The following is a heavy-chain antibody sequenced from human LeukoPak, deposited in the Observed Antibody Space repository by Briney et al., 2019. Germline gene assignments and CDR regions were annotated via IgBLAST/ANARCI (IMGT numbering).Heavy chain of an antibody. CDR2: IIPIFGTA. CDR1: GGTFSSYA. D-gene: IGHD2-2*01. Sequence: SVKVSCKASGGTFSSYAISWVRQAPGQGLEWMGGIIPIFGTANYAQKFRGRVTITADESTSTAYMELSSLRSEDTAVYYCARDGGLGDIVVVPAAMEGYYGMDVWGEGTTVTVSS. J-gene: IGHJ6*04. V-gene: IGHV1-69*01. CDR3: ARDGGLGDIVVVPAAMEGYYGMDV.